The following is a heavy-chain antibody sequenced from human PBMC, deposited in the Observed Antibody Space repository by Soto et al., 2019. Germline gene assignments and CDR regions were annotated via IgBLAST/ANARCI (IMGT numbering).Heavy chain of an antibody. J-gene: IGHJ6*02. V-gene: IGHV4-4*07. D-gene: IGHD3-3*01. CDR3: ARDTRYYDFWSGYYPSSHYYYGMDV. Sequence: SETLSLTCTVSCGSISSYYWSWIRQPAGKGLEWIGRIYTSGSTNYNPSLKSRVTMSVDTSKNQFSLKLSSVTAADTAVYYCARDTRYYDFWSGYYPSSHYYYGMDVWGQGTTVTVSS. CDR2: IYTSGST. CDR1: CGSISSYY.